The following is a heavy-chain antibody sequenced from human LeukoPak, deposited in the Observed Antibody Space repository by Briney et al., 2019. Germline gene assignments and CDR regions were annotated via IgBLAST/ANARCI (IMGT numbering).Heavy chain of an antibody. CDR3: ARDSRFGKLLIPYFDY. V-gene: IGHV3-48*02. CDR1: GFTFSSYG. J-gene: IGHJ4*02. D-gene: IGHD3-10*01. Sequence: AGGSLRLSCAASGFTFSSYGMHWVRQAPGKGLEWVSYITSRSSSIYYADSVKGRFTISRDNAQHSLYLQMNSLRDEDTAVYYCARDSRFGKLLIPYFDYWGQGTLVTVSS. CDR2: ITSRSSSI.